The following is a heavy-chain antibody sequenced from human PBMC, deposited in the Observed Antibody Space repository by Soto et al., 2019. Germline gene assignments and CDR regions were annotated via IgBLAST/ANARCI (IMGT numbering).Heavy chain of an antibody. J-gene: IGHJ4*02. CDR1: GYTFTSYG. Sequence: ASVKVSFKASGYTFTSYGISWVRQAPGQGLEWMGWISAYNGNTNYAQKLQGRVTMTTDTSTSTAYMELRSLRSDDTAVYYCARDRYCSGGSCYTFDYWGQGTLVTVS. CDR3: ARDRYCSGGSCYTFDY. CDR2: ISAYNGNT. D-gene: IGHD2-15*01. V-gene: IGHV1-18*01.